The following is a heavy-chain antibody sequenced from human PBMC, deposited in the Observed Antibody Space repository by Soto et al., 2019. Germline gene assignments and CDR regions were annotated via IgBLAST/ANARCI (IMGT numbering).Heavy chain of an antibody. CDR2: IYNNGHT. CDR1: GGSISSYY. J-gene: IGHJ6*02. CDR3: AGGKAVQFYNGMDV. Sequence: SETLSLTCTVSGGSISSYYWSWIRQPPGKGLEWIGNIYNNGHTFHNPSLTSRLTISLDTSKNQLSLKLISVTAADSAAYYCAGGKAVQFYNGMDVWGQGTTVTVSS. V-gene: IGHV4-4*09.